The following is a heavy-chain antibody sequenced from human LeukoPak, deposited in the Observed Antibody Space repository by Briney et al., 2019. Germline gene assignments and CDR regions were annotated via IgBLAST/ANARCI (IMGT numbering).Heavy chain of an antibody. CDR2: INPSGGST. D-gene: IGHD3-22*01. Sequence: ASVKVSRKASGYTFTSYYMHWVRQAPGQGLEWMGIINPSGGSTSYAQKFQGRVTMTRDTSTSTVYMELSSLRSEDTAVYYCARRHHYYDSSGYRSHFDYWGQGTLVTVSS. CDR1: GYTFTSYY. CDR3: ARRHHYYDSSGYRSHFDY. J-gene: IGHJ4*02. V-gene: IGHV1-46*01.